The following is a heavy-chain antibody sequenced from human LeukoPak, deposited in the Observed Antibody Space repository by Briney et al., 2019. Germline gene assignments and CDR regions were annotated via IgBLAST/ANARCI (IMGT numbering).Heavy chain of an antibody. V-gene: IGHV4-34*09. D-gene: IGHD1/OR15-1a*01. CDR3: ARGGPNWNNVVWFDP. J-gene: IGHJ5*02. CDR2: IYYSGST. Sequence: KPSETLSLTCAVYGGSFSGYYWSWIRQPPGKGLEWIGYIYYSGSTYYNPSLKSRVTISVDTSKNQFSLKLSSVTAADTAVYYCARGGPNWNNVVWFDPWGQGTLVTVSS. CDR1: GGSFSGYY.